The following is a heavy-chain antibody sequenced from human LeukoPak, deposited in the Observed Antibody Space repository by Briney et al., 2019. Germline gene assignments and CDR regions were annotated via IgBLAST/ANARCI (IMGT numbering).Heavy chain of an antibody. V-gene: IGHV1-3*01. Sequence: ASVKDSCKASRYTFTNFAIHWVRQPPGQRLEWMGWISAGSGNTKYSQKLQGRVTITRDTSASTAYMELYSLRSEDTAVYYCARDYGYSLLFYWGQGTLVTVSS. CDR2: ISAGSGNT. J-gene: IGHJ4*02. CDR3: ARDYGYSLLFY. D-gene: IGHD5-18*01. CDR1: RYTFTNFA.